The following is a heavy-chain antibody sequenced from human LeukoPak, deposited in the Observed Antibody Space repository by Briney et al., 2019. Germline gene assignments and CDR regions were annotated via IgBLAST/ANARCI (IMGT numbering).Heavy chain of an antibody. D-gene: IGHD6-6*01. CDR2: ISSSSSYI. CDR1: GFTFSSYS. CDR3: ARLAAPHRYYFDY. Sequence: PGGSLRLSCAASGFTFSSYSMNWVRQAPGKGLEWVSSISSSSSYIYYADSVKGRFTISRDNAKNSLYLQMNSLRAEDTAVYYCARLAAPHRYYFDYWGQGTLVTVSS. J-gene: IGHJ4*02. V-gene: IGHV3-21*01.